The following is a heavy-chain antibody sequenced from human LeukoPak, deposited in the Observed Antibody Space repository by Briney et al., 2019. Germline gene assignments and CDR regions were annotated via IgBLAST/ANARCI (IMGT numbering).Heavy chain of an antibody. CDR2: INPSGGST. V-gene: IGHV1-46*03. J-gene: IGHJ4*02. Sequence: GASAKVSCKASGYTFTSYYMHWVRQAPGQGLEWMGIINPSGGSTTYAQKFQDRVIMTRDTSTNTVYMELSSLRSEDTAVYYCAREPTVNTYYFDYWGQGTLVTVSS. CDR1: GYTFTSYY. D-gene: IGHD4-11*01. CDR3: AREPTVNTYYFDY.